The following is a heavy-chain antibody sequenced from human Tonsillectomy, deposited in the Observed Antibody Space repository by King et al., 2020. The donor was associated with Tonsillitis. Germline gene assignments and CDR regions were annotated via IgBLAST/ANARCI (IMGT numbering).Heavy chain of an antibody. Sequence: QLQESGPGLVKPSQTLSLICTVSGGSISGGDHYWSWIRHHPGKGLEWIGYIYYSGNTYYNPSLKSRLTIYVDTSKNQFSLKLSSVTAAETAVYYCVRYAGGVFDPWGQGTLVTVSS. CDR3: VRYAGGVFDP. D-gene: IGHD4-23*01. CDR1: GGSISGGDHY. CDR2: IYYSGNT. J-gene: IGHJ5*02. V-gene: IGHV4-31*02.